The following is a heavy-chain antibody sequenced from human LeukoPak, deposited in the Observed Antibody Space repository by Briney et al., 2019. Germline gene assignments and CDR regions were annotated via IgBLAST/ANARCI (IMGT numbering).Heavy chain of an antibody. CDR1: GYTVSSNY. J-gene: IGHJ4*02. D-gene: IGHD6-13*01. CDR3: ARGAAAARRY. V-gene: IGHV3-66*01. CDR2: IDSGGST. Sequence: GGSLRLSCAAPGYTVSSNYMSWDCQALRKGLEWVSVIDSGGSTYYPDSVKGRFTITRDNSKNTLYLKMNSLRAQDTAVYYCARGAAAARRYWGQVTLVTVSS.